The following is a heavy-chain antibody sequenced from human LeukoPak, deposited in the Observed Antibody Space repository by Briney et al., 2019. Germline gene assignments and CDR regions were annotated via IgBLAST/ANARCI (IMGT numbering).Heavy chain of an antibody. CDR3: AKGTLLNYDYVWGSSIWGGLFDY. D-gene: IGHD3-16*01. CDR2: ISWNSGSI. V-gene: IGHV3-9*01. CDR1: GFTFDDYA. Sequence: PGGSLRLSCAASGFTFDDYAMHWVRQAPGKGLEWVSGISWNSGSIGYADSVKGRFTISRDNAKNSLYLQMNSLRAEDTALYYCAKGTLLNYDYVWGSSIWGGLFDYWGQGTLVTVSS. J-gene: IGHJ4*02.